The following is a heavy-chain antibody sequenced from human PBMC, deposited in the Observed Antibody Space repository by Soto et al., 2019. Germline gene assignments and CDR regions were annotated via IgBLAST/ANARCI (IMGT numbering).Heavy chain of an antibody. CDR2: IRSKANSYAT. Sequence: GGSLRLSCAASVFTFSGSAMHWVRQASGKGLEWVGRIRSKANSYATAYAASVKGRFTISRDDSKNTAYLQMNSLKTEDTAVYYCTSSRKVNYTPFDYWGQGTLVTVSS. CDR1: VFTFSGSA. V-gene: IGHV3-73*01. CDR3: TSSRKVNYTPFDY. D-gene: IGHD2-21*01. J-gene: IGHJ4*02.